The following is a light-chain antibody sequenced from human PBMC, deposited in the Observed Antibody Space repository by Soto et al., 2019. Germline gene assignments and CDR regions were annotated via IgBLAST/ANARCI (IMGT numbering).Light chain of an antibody. V-gene: IGKV3-15*01. CDR3: QHYNDWPPAFT. CDR1: QSLSRN. CDR2: GAS. J-gene: IGKJ3*01. Sequence: EILMTQSPATLSVSPGERATLSCRASQSLSRNLAWYQQKPGQAPRLLIYGASTRASGVPARFSGSGSGTEFTITISSLQSEDFELYYCQHYNDWPPAFTFVPGTKVDL.